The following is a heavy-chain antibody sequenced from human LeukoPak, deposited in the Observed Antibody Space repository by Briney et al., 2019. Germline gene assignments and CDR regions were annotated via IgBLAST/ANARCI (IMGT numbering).Heavy chain of an antibody. Sequence: ASVKVSCKASGGTFSSYAISWVRQAPGQGLEWMGRIIPILGIANYAQKFEGRVTITADKSTSTAYMELSSLRSEDTAVYYCARVSHRITMVRGYTGAFDIWGQGTMVTVSS. D-gene: IGHD3-10*01. J-gene: IGHJ3*02. CDR2: IIPILGIA. CDR1: GGTFSSYA. CDR3: ARVSHRITMVRGYTGAFDI. V-gene: IGHV1-69*04.